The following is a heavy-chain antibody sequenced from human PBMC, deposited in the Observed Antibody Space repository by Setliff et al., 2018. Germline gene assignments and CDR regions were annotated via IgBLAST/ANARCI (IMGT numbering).Heavy chain of an antibody. CDR2: IYPGDSDT. Sequence: GESLKISCKGSGYSFTSYWIAWVRQMPGKGLEWMGIIYPGDSDTRYSPSFQGQVTISADRSTRTAYLQWSSLKASDTAMYYCARQARGYYYDSSGYYRASPGYYYMDVWGKGTTVTVSS. J-gene: IGHJ6*03. CDR3: ARQARGYYYDSSGYYRASPGYYYMDV. D-gene: IGHD3-22*01. CDR1: GYSFTSYW. V-gene: IGHV5-51*01.